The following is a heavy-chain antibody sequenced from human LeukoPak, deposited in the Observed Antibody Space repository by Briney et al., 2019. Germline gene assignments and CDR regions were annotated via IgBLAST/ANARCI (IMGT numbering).Heavy chain of an antibody. V-gene: IGHV1-24*01. Sequence: ASVKVSCKVSGYTLTELSMHWVRQAPGKGLEWMGGFDPEDGETIYAQKFQGRVTMTEDTSTDTAYMELSSLRSEDTAVYYCATVKDNWSDATHYYYYYMDVWGKGTTVTVSS. D-gene: IGHD1-20*01. CDR3: ATVKDNWSDATHYYYYYMDV. CDR2: FDPEDGET. J-gene: IGHJ6*03. CDR1: GYTLTELS.